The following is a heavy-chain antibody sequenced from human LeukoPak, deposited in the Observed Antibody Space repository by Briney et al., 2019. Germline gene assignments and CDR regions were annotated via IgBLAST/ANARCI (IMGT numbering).Heavy chain of an antibody. CDR1: GGSISSYY. V-gene: IGHV4-59*01. CDR3: ARGDIVVVPAAGDAFDI. Sequence: PSETLSLNCTVSGGSISSYYWSWIRQPPGKGLEWIGYIYYSGSTNYNSSLKGRVTISVYTSKNQFSLKLSSVTAADTAVYYCARGDIVVVPAAGDAFDIWGQGTMVTVSS. D-gene: IGHD2-2*01. J-gene: IGHJ3*02. CDR2: IYYSGST.